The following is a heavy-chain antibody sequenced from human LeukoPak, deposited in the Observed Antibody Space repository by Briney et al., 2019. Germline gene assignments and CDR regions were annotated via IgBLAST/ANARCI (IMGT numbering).Heavy chain of an antibody. CDR2: IYHSGST. CDR3: ARQIVATTTFYYYYYMDV. CDR1: GGSISSSSYY. D-gene: IGHD5-12*01. Sequence: SETLSLTCTVSGGSISSSSYYWGWIRQPPGKGLEWIGSIYHSGSTYYNPSLRSRVIISVDTSKNQFSLKLSSVTAADTAVYYCARQIVATTTFYYYYYMDVWGKGTTVTISS. V-gene: IGHV4-39*07. J-gene: IGHJ6*03.